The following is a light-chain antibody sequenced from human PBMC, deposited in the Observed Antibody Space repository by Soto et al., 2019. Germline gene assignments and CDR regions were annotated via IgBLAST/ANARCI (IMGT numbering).Light chain of an antibody. J-gene: IGKJ4*01. CDR3: QQTYITPLT. Sequence: DIQMTQSPSSLSAYIGDRVTITCRASQIIIKYLNWYQPKPGKAPHLLIYSASTLQSGVPSRFSGSGSGTDFTLTVSSLKTEYFATYYFQQTYITPLTFGGGTRVEIK. CDR2: SAS. V-gene: IGKV1-39*01. CDR1: QIIIKY.